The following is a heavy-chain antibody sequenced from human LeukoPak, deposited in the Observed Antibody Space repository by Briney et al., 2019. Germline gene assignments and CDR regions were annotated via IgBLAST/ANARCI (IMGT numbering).Heavy chain of an antibody. D-gene: IGHD2-2*01. CDR1: GGSISSGSYY. CDR3: ARVSSIVVVPAAIDL. CDR2: IYTSGST. J-gene: IGHJ2*01. Sequence: SETLSLTCTVSGGSISSGSYYWSWIRQPAGKGLEWIVRIYTSGSTNYNPSLKSRVTISVDTSKNQFSLKLSSVTAADTAVYYCARVSSIVVVPAAIDLWGRGTLVTVSS. V-gene: IGHV4-61*02.